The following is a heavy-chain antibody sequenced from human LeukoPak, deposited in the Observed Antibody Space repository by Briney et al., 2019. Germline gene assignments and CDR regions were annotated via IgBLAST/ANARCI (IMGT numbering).Heavy chain of an antibody. CDR3: AKAPYYDSVYYFDY. CDR2: ISGSGGST. CDR1: GFTFSSYA. J-gene: IGHJ4*02. V-gene: IGHV3-23*01. D-gene: IGHD3-3*01. Sequence: GGSLRLSCAASGFTFSSYAMSWVRQAPGKGLEGVSAISGSGGSTYYADSVKGRFTISRDNSKNTLYLKMNSLRAEDTAVYYCAKAPYYDSVYYFDYWGQGTLVTVSS.